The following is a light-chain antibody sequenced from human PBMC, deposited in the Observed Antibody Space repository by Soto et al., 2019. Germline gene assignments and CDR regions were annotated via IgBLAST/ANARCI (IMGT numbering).Light chain of an antibody. CDR1: SSNIGSDF. CDR3: SAWDDSLSAYV. CDR2: HNY. Sequence: QSALTQPPSASGTPGQRVTISCSGSSSNIGSDFVYWYQQLPGTAPKLLIYHNYQRPSGVPDRFSGSKSGTSGSLAINDLRSEDEADYYCSAWDDSLSAYVFGAGTKLTVL. J-gene: IGLJ1*01. V-gene: IGLV1-47*01.